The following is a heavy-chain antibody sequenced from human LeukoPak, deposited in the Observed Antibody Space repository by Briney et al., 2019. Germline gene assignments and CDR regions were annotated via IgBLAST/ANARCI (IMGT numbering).Heavy chain of an antibody. J-gene: IGHJ6*03. D-gene: IGHD3-3*01. CDR1: GFTFDDYG. V-gene: IGHV3-20*04. CDR3: ARYYDFWSGSIGYYYYMDV. Sequence: SGGSLRLSCAASGFTFDDYGMSWVRQAPGKGLEWVSGINWYGGSTGYADSVKGRFTISRDNAKNSLYLQMNSLRAEDTALYYCARYYDFWSGSIGYYYYMDVWGKGTTVTVSS. CDR2: INWYGGST.